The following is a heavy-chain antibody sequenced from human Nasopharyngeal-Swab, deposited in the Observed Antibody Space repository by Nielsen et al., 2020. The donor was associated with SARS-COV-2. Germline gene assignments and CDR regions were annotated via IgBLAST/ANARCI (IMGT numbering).Heavy chain of an antibody. CDR1: GGTFSSYA. D-gene: IGHD2-15*01. CDR3: AREYCSGGSCYGNYGMDV. V-gene: IGHV1-69*04. CDR2: IIPILGIA. J-gene: IGHJ6*02. Sequence: SVKVSCKASGGTFSSYAISWVRQAPGQGLEWMGRIIPILGIANYAQKFQGRVTITADTSTSTAYMELSSLRSEDTAVYYCAREYCSGGSCYGNYGMDVWGQGTMVTVSS.